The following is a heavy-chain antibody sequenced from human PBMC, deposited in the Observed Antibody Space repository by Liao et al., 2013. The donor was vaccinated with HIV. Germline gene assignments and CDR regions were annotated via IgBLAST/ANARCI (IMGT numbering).Heavy chain of an antibody. J-gene: IGHJ4*02. CDR3: ARKGYAQRPVDY. V-gene: IGHV4-34*02. CDR2: INHSGST. CDR1: GGSFSGYH. D-gene: IGHD5-12*01. Sequence: QVQLQQWGAGLLKPSETLSLTCVVHGGSFSGYHWNWIRQPPGKGLEWIGEINHSGSTNYNPSLKSRVIISVDTSKNQFFLKLSSVTAADTAVYYCARKGYAQRPVDYWGQGTLVTVSS.